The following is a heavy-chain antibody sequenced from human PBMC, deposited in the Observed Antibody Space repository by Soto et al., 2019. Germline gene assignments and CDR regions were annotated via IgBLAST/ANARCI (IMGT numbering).Heavy chain of an antibody. CDR2: VYDSGST. CDR1: GASIRRSDSY. Sequence: KLSETLSLTCTVSGASIRRSDSYWGWIRQPPGGALEWIGSVYDSGSTYYNPSLRSRVTIAVDTSRNVFSLMLTSVTAADTAEYFCVTRTVADNGTSDFWGQGTLVTVSS. CDR3: VTRTVADNGTSDF. J-gene: IGHJ4*02. V-gene: IGHV4-39*02. D-gene: IGHD2-8*01.